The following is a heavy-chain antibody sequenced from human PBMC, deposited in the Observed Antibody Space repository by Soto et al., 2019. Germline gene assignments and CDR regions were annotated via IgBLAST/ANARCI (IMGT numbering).Heavy chain of an antibody. Sequence: ASVKVSCKASGGTFSSYAISWVRQAPGQGLEWMGGIIPIFGTANYAQKFQGRVTITADESTSTAYMELSSLRSEDTAVYYCASSYYDILTGLAHWGQGTLVTVSS. J-gene: IGHJ4*02. CDR2: IIPIFGTA. CDR3: ASSYYDILTGLAH. CDR1: GGTFSSYA. V-gene: IGHV1-69*13. D-gene: IGHD3-9*01.